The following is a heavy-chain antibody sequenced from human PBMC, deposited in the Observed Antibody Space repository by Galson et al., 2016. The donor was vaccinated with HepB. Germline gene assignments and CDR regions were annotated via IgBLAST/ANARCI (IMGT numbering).Heavy chain of an antibody. CDR2: ISWNSGRI. D-gene: IGHD6-13*01. V-gene: IGHV3-9*01. J-gene: IGHJ4*02. CDR1: GFRFDDHA. CDR3: AKGPYSHSSSWYRGYYFDY. Sequence: SLRLSCAASGFRFDDHAMHWVRQAPGKGLEWVSGISWNSGRIGYGDSVKGRFTISRDDAKNSLYLQMNSLRAEDTALYYCAKGPYSHSSSWYRGYYFDYWGQGTLVTVSS.